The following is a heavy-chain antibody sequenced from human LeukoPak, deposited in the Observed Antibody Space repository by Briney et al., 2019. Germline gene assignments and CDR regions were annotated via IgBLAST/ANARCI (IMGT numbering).Heavy chain of an antibody. CDR3: AGGRGYSYGAIYYYYGMDV. V-gene: IGHV4-59*01. CDR2: IYYSGST. CDR1: GGSISSYY. Sequence: SENLSLTCTVSGGSISSYYWSWIRQPPGEGLEWIGYIYYSGSTNYNPSLKSRVTISVDTSKNQFSLKLSSVTAADTAVYYCAGGRGYSYGAIYYYYGMDVWGQGTTVTVSS. J-gene: IGHJ6*02. D-gene: IGHD5-18*01.